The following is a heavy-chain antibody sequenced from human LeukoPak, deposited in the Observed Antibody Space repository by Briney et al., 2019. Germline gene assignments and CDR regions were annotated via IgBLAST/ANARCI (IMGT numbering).Heavy chain of an antibody. D-gene: IGHD3-10*01. Sequence: ASVKVSCKASGYTFTSYGISRVRQAPGQGLEWMGWISAYNGNTNYAQKLQGRVTMTTDTSTSTAYMELRSLRSDDTAVYYCARITMVRGVIIYAGWFDPWGQGTLVTVSS. CDR3: ARITMVRGVIIYAGWFDP. J-gene: IGHJ5*02. V-gene: IGHV1-18*01. CDR1: GYTFTSYG. CDR2: ISAYNGNT.